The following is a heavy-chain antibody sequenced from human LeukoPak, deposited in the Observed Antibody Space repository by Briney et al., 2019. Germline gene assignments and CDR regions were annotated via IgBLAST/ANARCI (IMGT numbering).Heavy chain of an antibody. V-gene: IGHV1-2*02. CDR3: ARDLTSGYYGFLY. J-gene: IGHJ4*02. CDR1: GYTFTGYY. CDR2: INPSSGGT. D-gene: IGHD3-22*01. Sequence: ASVKVSCKASGYTFTGYYMHWVRQAPGQGLEWMGWINPSSGGTNYAQKFQGRVTMTRDTSISTAYMELSRLRSDDTAVYYCARDLTSGYYGFLYWGQGTLVTVSS.